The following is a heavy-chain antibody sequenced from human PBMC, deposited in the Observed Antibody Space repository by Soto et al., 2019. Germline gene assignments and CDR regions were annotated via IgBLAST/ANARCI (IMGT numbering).Heavy chain of an antibody. CDR3: AAPYYYDSSGYYSGNWYFDL. CDR1: GFSFNNYN. Sequence: EVQLVESGGGLVKPGGSLRLSCAASGFSFNNYNMDWVRQAPGKGLEWVSSISRSSSYIYYADSVKGRFTISRDNAKNTLYLQRNSLRAEDTAGYYCAAPYYYDSSGYYSGNWYFDLWGRGTLVTVSS. CDR2: ISRSSSYI. J-gene: IGHJ2*01. V-gene: IGHV3-21*01. D-gene: IGHD3-22*01.